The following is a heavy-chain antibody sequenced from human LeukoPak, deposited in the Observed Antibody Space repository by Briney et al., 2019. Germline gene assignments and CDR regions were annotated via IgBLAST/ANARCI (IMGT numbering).Heavy chain of an antibody. Sequence: ASVKVSCKASGYTFTGYYMHWVRQAPGQGREWMGWINPNSGGTNYAQKFQGRVTMTKDTSISTAYMELSRLRSDHTAVYYCARDLGSSWRNYYYYGMDVWGQGTTVTVSS. CDR2: INPNSGGT. D-gene: IGHD6-13*01. J-gene: IGHJ6*02. CDR3: ARDLGSSWRNYYYYGMDV. V-gene: IGHV1-2*02. CDR1: GYTFTGYY.